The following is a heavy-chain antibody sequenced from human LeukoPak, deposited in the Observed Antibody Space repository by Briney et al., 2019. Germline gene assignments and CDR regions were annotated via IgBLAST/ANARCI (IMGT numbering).Heavy chain of an antibody. CDR3: AKDIQLST. Sequence: PGGSLRLSCAVSGFTFRGAAMTWVRQAPGKGLEWVSLISSSGNNAYYADSVKGRSTISRDNSKNTLSLQMNSLRVGDTAIYYCAKDIQLSTWGLGTRVTVSS. CDR2: ISSSGNNA. D-gene: IGHD5-24*01. V-gene: IGHV3-23*01. CDR1: GFTFRGAA. J-gene: IGHJ3*01.